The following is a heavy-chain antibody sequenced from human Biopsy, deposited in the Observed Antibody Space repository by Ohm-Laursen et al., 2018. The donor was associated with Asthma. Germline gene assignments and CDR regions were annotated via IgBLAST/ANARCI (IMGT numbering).Heavy chain of an antibody. V-gene: IGHV3-20*01. CDR1: GFMFRSFG. CDR3: GRDMGGFGSGWFPVEF. CDR2: INWNGGST. Sequence: SLRLSCTASGFMFRSFGMHWARQAPGKGLEWVSGINWNGGSTGYADSVKGRFTISRDNAKNSLYLQMNSLRAEDTALYHCGRDMGGFGSGWFPVEFWGQGTLVTVSS. J-gene: IGHJ4*02. D-gene: IGHD6-19*01.